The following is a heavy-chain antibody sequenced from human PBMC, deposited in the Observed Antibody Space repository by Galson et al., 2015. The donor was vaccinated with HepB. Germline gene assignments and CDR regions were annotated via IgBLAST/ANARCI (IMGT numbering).Heavy chain of an antibody. CDR3: ARCGETNFDY. Sequence: SLRLSCAASGFTFSSYSMNWVRQAPGKGLEWVSYISSSSSTIYYADSVKGRFTISRDNAKNSLYLQMNSLRAEDTAVYYCARCGETNFDYWGQGTLVTVSS. D-gene: IGHD3-10*01. CDR2: ISSSSSTI. CDR1: GFTFSSYS. V-gene: IGHV3-48*01. J-gene: IGHJ4*02.